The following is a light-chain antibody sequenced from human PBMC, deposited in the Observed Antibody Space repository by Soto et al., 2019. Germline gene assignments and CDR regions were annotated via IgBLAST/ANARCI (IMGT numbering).Light chain of an antibody. CDR2: EVS. Sequence: QSALTQPASVSGSPGQSITISCTGTSSDVGAYNYVSWYQQHPGKAPKLMIYEVSNRPSGVPDRISGSKSGTSASLAISGLRSEDEADYYCAAWDDRLSGLVFGRGTKLTVL. J-gene: IGLJ2*01. V-gene: IGLV2-14*01. CDR3: AAWDDRLSGLV. CDR1: SSDVGAYNY.